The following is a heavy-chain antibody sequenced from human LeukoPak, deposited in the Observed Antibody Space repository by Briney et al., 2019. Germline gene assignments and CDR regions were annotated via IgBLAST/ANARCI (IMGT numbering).Heavy chain of an antibody. J-gene: IGHJ3*02. V-gene: IGHV3-21*01. CDR3: ARGAVTTDAFDI. D-gene: IGHD4-17*01. CDR2: ISSSSSYI. CDR1: GFTFSSYS. Sequence: GGSLRLSCAASGFTFSSYSMNWVRQAPGKGLEWVSSISSSSSYIYYADSVKGRFTISRDNAKNSLYLQMNSLRAEDTAVYYCARGAVTTDAFDIWGQGTMVTVSS.